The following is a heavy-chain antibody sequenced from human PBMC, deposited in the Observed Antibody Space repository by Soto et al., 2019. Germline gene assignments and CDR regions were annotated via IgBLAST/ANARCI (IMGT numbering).Heavy chain of an antibody. CDR1: GFIFSSYG. V-gene: IGHV3-33*01. D-gene: IGHD3-22*01. Sequence: PGGSLRLSCAASGFIFSSYGMHWGRQAPCKGLEWVAVIWYDGSNKYYADSVKGRFTISRDNSKNTLFLQMNSLRAEDTAVYYCARVDYDTSGYYLPSDYWGQGALVTVSS. CDR3: ARVDYDTSGYYLPSDY. CDR2: IWYDGSNK. J-gene: IGHJ4*02.